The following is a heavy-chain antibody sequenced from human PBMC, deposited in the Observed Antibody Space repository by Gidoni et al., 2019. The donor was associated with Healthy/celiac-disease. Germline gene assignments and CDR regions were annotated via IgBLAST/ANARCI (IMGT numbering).Heavy chain of an antibody. CDR2: ISYDGSNK. CDR3: ARGESGGDCYQVDY. Sequence: QVQLVESGGGVVQPGRSLRLSCAASGFPFSSYAMPWVRQAPGKGLEWVAVISYDGSNKYYADSVKGRFTISRDNSKNTLYLQMNSLRAEDTAVYYCARGESGGDCYQVDYWGQGTLVTVSS. J-gene: IGHJ4*02. CDR1: GFPFSSYA. V-gene: IGHV3-30-3*01. D-gene: IGHD2-21*02.